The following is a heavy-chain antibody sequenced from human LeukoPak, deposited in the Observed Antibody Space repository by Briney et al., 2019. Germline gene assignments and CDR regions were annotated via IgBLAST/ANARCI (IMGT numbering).Heavy chain of an antibody. Sequence: GGSLRLSCVASEFTFSTYWMSWVRQAPGKGPEWVANINQDGSDKYYVDSVKGRLTISRDNAKKSLYLQMNSLRVEDTTVYYCASDPFTISAYDAFNIWGQGTVVTVSS. CDR3: ASDPFTISAYDAFNI. CDR2: INQDGSDK. J-gene: IGHJ3*02. V-gene: IGHV3-7*01. D-gene: IGHD3-3*02. CDR1: EFTFSTYW.